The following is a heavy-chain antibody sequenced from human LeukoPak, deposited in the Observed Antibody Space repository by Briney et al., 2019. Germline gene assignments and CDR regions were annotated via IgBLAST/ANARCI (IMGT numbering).Heavy chain of an antibody. CDR1: GFTFSSYE. V-gene: IGHV3-48*03. Sequence: GGSLRLSCAASGFTFSSYEMNWVRQAPGKWLEWVSYISSSGSTIYYADSVKGRFTISRDNAKNSLYLQMNSLRAEDTAVYYCASGDDYFDYWGQGTLVTVSS. CDR3: ASGDDYFDY. J-gene: IGHJ4*02. D-gene: IGHD7-27*01. CDR2: ISSSGSTI.